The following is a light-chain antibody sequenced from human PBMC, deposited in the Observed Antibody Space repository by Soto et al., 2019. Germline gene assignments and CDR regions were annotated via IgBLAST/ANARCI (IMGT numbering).Light chain of an antibody. CDR3: CSYAGSYTDV. J-gene: IGLJ1*01. CDR2: DVS. Sequence: QSVLTQPRSVSGSPGQSVSISCTGTSSDIGAYIYVSWYQQHPGKVPKLLLYDVSQRPSGVPDRFSASRSGNTASLTISGLQAEDEADYYCCSYAGSYTDVFGTGTKLTVL. CDR1: SSDIGAYIY. V-gene: IGLV2-11*01.